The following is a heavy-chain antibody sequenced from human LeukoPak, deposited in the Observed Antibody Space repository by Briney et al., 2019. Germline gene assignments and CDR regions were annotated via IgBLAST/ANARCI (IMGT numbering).Heavy chain of an antibody. CDR2: IVGSGGNM. CDR3: AKGLTWDSTSCSD. J-gene: IGHJ4*02. V-gene: IGHV3-23*01. Sequence: PGGSLRLSSAASGFTFSSYSMNWVRQAPGKGLEWVSAIVGSGGNMHYADSVKGRFTISRDNFKSTLYLQMNSLRAEDTAVYYCAKGLTWDSTSCSDWGQGTLVTVSS. D-gene: IGHD2-2*01. CDR1: GFTFSSYS.